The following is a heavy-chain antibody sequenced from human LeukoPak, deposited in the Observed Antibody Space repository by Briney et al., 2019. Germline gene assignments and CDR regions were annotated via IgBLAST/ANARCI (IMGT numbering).Heavy chain of an antibody. CDR3: ARERLGSPYPDY. Sequence: EPSETLSLTCTVSGGSISSSSYYWGWIRQPPGKGLEWIGSIYYSGSTYYNPSLKSRVTISVDTSKNQFSLKLSSVTAADTAVYYCARERLGSPYPDYWGQGTLVTVSS. D-gene: IGHD3-10*01. CDR2: IYYSGST. V-gene: IGHV4-39*07. CDR1: GGSISSSSYY. J-gene: IGHJ4*02.